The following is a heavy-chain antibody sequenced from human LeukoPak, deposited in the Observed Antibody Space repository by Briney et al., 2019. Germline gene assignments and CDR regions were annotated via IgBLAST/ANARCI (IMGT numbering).Heavy chain of an antibody. V-gene: IGHV3-53*01. CDR2: IYSGGNT. J-gene: IGHJ4*02. CDR3: ASLPYSAPFSFDY. CDR1: GFTVSSNY. D-gene: IGHD2-15*01. Sequence: GGSLRLSCAASGFTVSSNYISWVRQAPGKGLEWVSVIYSGGNTYYADSVKGRFTISRDNSKNTLYLQMNSLRAEDTAVYYCASLPYSAPFSFDYWGQGTLVTVSS.